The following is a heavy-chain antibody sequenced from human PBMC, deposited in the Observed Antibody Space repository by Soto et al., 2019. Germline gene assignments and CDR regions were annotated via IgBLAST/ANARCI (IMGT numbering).Heavy chain of an antibody. CDR3: ARDPRAVYGMDV. Sequence: PSETLSLTCTVSGGSISSGGYYWSWIRQHPGKCLEWIGYIYYSGSTYYNPSLKSRVTISVDTSKNQFSLKLSSVTAADTAVYYCARDPRAVYGMDVWGQGTTVTVSS. CDR2: IYYSGST. J-gene: IGHJ6*02. V-gene: IGHV4-31*03. CDR1: GGSISSGGYY. D-gene: IGHD6-25*01.